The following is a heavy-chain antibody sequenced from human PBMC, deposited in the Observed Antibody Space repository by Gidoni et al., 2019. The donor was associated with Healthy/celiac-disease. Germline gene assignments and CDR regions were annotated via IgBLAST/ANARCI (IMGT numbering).Heavy chain of an antibody. D-gene: IGHD6-6*01. CDR1: GFTFIGAW. CDR2: IQQDGSEK. J-gene: IGHJ4*02. CDR3: ARDTSGWQLASEDYFDY. V-gene: IGHV3-7*01. Sequence: EVQLVESGGGLVQPGGSLSLSCAASGFTFIGAWMSWVRQAPGKGLEWVANIQQDGSEKCYVDPVKGRFTISRDNAKNSLYLQMNSLRAEDTAVYYCARDTSGWQLASEDYFDYWGQGTLVTVSS.